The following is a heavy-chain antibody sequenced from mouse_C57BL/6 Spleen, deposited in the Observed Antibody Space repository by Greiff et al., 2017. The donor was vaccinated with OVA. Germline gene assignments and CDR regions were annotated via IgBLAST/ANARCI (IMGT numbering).Heavy chain of an antibody. D-gene: IGHD2-4*01. J-gene: IGHJ1*03. CDR2: IRLKSDNYAT. CDR3: TGRDDYDGYFDV. CDR1: GFTFSNYW. Sequence: EVQLVESGGGLVQPGGSMKLSCVASGFTFSNYWMNWVRQSPEKGLEWVAQIRLKSDNYATHYAESVKGRFTISRDDSKSSVYLQMNNLRAEDTGIYYCTGRDDYDGYFDVWGTGTTVTVSS. V-gene: IGHV6-3*01.